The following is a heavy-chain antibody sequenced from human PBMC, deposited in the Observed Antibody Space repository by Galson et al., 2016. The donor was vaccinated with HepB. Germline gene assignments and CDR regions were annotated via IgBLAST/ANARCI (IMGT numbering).Heavy chain of an antibody. V-gene: IGHV3-23*01. CDR3: VSTGGVWNQFDY. CDR2: ISASDDAT. D-gene: IGHD1-14*01. Sequence: SLRLSCAASGITFSNYAVSWVRQAPGKGLEWGSSISASDDATNYAESVKGRVTISRDNSKNPLYLQMKSLRAQDTATYYCVSTGGVWNQFDYWGQGTLVTVSS. CDR1: GITFSNYA. J-gene: IGHJ4*02.